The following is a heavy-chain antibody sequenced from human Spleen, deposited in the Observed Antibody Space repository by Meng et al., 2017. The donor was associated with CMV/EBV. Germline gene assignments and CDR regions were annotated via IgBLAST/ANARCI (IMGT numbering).Heavy chain of an antibody. CDR3: AGDGLRYCTNGVCYGGY. CDR1: YTFTSYG. D-gene: IGHD2-8*01. Sequence: YTFTSYGISWVRQAPGQGLEWMGWISAYNGNTNYAQKLQGRVTMTTDTSTSTAYMELRSLRSDDTAVYYCAGDGLRYCTNGVCYGGYWGQGTLVTVSS. J-gene: IGHJ4*02. CDR2: ISAYNGNT. V-gene: IGHV1-18*01.